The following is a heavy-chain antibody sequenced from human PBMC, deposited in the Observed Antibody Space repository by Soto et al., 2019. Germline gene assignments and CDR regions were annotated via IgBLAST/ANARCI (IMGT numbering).Heavy chain of an antibody. J-gene: IGHJ6*02. CDR1: GGTFSSYA. Sequence: SVKVSCKASGGTFSSYAISWVRQAPGQGLEWMGGIIPTFGTANYAQKFQGRVTITADKSTSTAYMELSSLRSEDTAVYYCASSKDIVLMVYAPRDYYYYGMDVWGQGTTVTVSS. V-gene: IGHV1-69*06. CDR3: ASSKDIVLMVYAPRDYYYYGMDV. CDR2: IIPTFGTA. D-gene: IGHD2-8*01.